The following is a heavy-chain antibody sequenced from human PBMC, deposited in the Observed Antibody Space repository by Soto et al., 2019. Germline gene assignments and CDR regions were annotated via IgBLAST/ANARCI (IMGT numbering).Heavy chain of an antibody. CDR1: GGSISSYY. Sequence: PSETLSLTSTVSGGSISSYYGSWIRQPPGKGLEWIGYIYYSGSTNYNPSLKSRVTISVDTSKNQFSLKLSSVTAADTAVYYCARVAAAGFFFDYWGQGTLVTVSS. V-gene: IGHV4-59*01. J-gene: IGHJ4*02. CDR3: ARVAAAGFFFDY. D-gene: IGHD6-13*01. CDR2: IYYSGST.